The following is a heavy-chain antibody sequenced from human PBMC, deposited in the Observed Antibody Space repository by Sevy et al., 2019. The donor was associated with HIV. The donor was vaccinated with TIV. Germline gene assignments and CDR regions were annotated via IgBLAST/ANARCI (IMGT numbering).Heavy chain of an antibody. CDR2: ISYDGSNK. CDR1: GFTFSSYA. Sequence: GGSLRLSCAASGFTFSSYAMHWVRQAPGKGLEWVAVISYDGSNKYYADSVKGRFTISRDNSKNTLYLQMNSLRAEDTAVYYCARDPTTVTTPSYYYYYGMDVWGQRTTVTVSS. V-gene: IGHV3-30-3*01. J-gene: IGHJ6*02. D-gene: IGHD4-17*01. CDR3: ARDPTTVTTPSYYYYYGMDV.